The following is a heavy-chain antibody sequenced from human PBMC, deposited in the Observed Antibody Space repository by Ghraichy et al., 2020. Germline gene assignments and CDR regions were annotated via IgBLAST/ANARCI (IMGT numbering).Heavy chain of an antibody. CDR1: GYSISSGYY. CDR2: IYHSGST. Sequence: SETLSLTCAVSGYSISSGYYWGWIRQPPGKGLEWIGSIYHSGSTYYNPSLKSRVTISVDTSKNQFSLKLSSVTAADTAVYYCARALLTTVVTRHEEIDYWGQGTLVTVSS. D-gene: IGHD4-23*01. V-gene: IGHV4-38-2*01. CDR3: ARALLTTVVTRHEEIDY. J-gene: IGHJ4*02.